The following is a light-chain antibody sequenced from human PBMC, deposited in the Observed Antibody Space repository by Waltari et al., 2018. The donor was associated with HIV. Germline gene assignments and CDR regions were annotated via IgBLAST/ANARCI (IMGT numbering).Light chain of an antibody. CDR1: NIGRYN. CDR3: QVWDGSSDHPKVV. J-gene: IGLJ2*01. Sequence: SYVLTQPPSEAVAPGQTARITCGGNNIGRYNVHWVQQRPGQAPVRVVFDDRDRPSGIPDRFSGSNSGNTATLTITRVEAGDEADYYCQVWDGSSDHPKVVLGGGTKLTVL. V-gene: IGLV3-21*02. CDR2: DDR.